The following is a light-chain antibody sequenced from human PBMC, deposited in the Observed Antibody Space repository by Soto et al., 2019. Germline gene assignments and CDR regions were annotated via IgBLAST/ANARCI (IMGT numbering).Light chain of an antibody. CDR2: ATS. V-gene: IGKV1-39*01. Sequence: DIQMTQSPSSLSASVGDRVTITCRASQSISSFLNWYQQRPAEAPKLLIRATSSLQSGVPSRFSGDGSATEFTLTISSLQPEDFATYHCQQSFSTPRTFGQGTKVEVK. CDR3: QQSFSTPRT. J-gene: IGKJ1*01. CDR1: QSISSF.